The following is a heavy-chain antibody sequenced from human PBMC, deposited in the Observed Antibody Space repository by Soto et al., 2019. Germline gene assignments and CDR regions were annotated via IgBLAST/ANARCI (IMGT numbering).Heavy chain of an antibody. D-gene: IGHD2-2*01. J-gene: IGHJ5*02. V-gene: IGHV3-30*18. CDR2: ISYDGSNK. CDR1: GFTFSSYG. Sequence: QVQLVESGGGVVQPGRSLRLSCAASGFTFSSYGMHWVRQAPGKGLEWVAVISYDGSNKYYADSVKGRFTISRDNSKNTLYLQINSLRAEDTAVYYCAKDNPDCSSTSCSSGGFDPWGQGTLVTVSS. CDR3: AKDNPDCSSTSCSSGGFDP.